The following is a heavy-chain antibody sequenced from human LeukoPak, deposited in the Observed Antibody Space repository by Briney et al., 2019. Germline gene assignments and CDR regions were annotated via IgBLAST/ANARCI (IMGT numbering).Heavy chain of an antibody. Sequence: GGSLRLSCAASGFTFSSYGMHWVRQAPGKGLEWVAVIWYDGSNKYYADSVKGRFTISRDNSKNTLYLQMNSLRAEDTAVYYCARDDNDFWSGYHYYYGMDVWGQGTTVTVSS. V-gene: IGHV3-33*01. CDR2: IWYDGSNK. D-gene: IGHD3-3*01. J-gene: IGHJ6*02. CDR3: ARDDNDFWSGYHYYYGMDV. CDR1: GFTFSSYG.